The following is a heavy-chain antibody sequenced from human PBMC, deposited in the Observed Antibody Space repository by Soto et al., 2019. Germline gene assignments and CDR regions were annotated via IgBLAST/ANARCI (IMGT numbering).Heavy chain of an antibody. CDR2: IVVGSGNT. CDR1: GFTFTSSA. J-gene: IGHJ6*02. Sequence: SVKVSCKASGFTFTSSAVQWVRQARGQRLEWIGWIVVGSGNTNYAQKFQERVTITRDMSTSTAYMELSSLRSEDTAVYYCAADSTYGDAHYYCYYGMDVWGQGTTVTVSS. V-gene: IGHV1-58*01. D-gene: IGHD4-17*01. CDR3: AADSTYGDAHYYCYYGMDV.